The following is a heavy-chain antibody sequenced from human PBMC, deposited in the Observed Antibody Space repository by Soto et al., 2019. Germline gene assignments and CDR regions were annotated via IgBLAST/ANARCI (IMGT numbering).Heavy chain of an antibody. Sequence: QVQLVQSGAEVKKPGASVKVSCKASGYTFTSYGISWVRQAPGQGLEWMGWISGYNGNTNYAQKLQGRVTMTTDTSATSAYMELRGLISDATAVYYCARDTGGGCYFWGYYFDYWAQGTLVTVSS. D-gene: IGHD1-26*01. V-gene: IGHV1-18*01. CDR3: ARDTGGGCYFWGYYFDY. CDR1: GYTFTSYG. J-gene: IGHJ4*02. CDR2: ISGYNGNT.